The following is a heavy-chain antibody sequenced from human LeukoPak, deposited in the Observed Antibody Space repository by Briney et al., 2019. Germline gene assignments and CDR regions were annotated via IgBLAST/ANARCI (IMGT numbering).Heavy chain of an antibody. CDR2: IDTSGTYI. D-gene: IGHD3-10*01. Sequence: KPGGSLRLSCAASGFTFSGYGMNWVRQAPGKGLEWVSSIDTSGTYIYYADSVKGRFTISRDNAKNSLYLQMNSLRAEDTAVYYCARNPPGGDAFDIWGQGTMVTVSS. CDR3: ARNPPGGDAFDI. J-gene: IGHJ3*02. CDR1: GFTFSGYG. V-gene: IGHV3-21*01.